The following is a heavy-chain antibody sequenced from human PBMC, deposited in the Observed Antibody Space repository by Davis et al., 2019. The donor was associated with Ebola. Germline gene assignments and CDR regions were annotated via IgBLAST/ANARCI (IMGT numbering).Heavy chain of an antibody. D-gene: IGHD5-24*01. CDR2: INPNSGGT. Sequence: ASVKVSCKASGYTFTGYYMHWVRQAPGQGLEWMGWINPNSGGTNYAQKFQGRVTMTRDTSISTAYMELSRLRSDDTAVYYCATERRYGYTYYYGMDVWGQGTTVTVSS. J-gene: IGHJ6*02. CDR3: ATERRYGYTYYYGMDV. V-gene: IGHV1-2*02. CDR1: GYTFTGYY.